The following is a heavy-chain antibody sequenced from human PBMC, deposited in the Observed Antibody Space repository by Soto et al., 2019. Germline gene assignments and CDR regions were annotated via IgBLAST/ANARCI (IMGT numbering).Heavy chain of an antibody. CDR2: IHSSGGT. Sequence: SETLSLTCTGSGASIKSRTYFWGWTRQPPGKGLEFVGSIHSSGGTYYNPSLKSRVTVSVDLSNSHFSLSLKSLTATDTAVYYCGRLAEAATGHTNFDFWGQGTLVTVSS. CDR1: GASIKSRTYF. J-gene: IGHJ4*02. CDR3: GRLAEAATGHTNFDF. V-gene: IGHV4-39*02. D-gene: IGHD2-15*01.